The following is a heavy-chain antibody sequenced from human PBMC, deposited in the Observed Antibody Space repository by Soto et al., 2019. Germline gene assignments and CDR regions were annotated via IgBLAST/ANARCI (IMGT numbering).Heavy chain of an antibody. Sequence: VQLLASGGGLVQPGGSLRLSCAASGFTFYAYAMSWVRQAPGKGLEWVSGITDTGVSTYYADSVKGRFTISRDNSKNTLYLPMNSLRAEATAVYYCARDNPVVTFFFEPWGHGALVTVSS. D-gene: IGHD2-21*02. CDR2: ITDTGVST. CDR3: ARDNPVVTFFFEP. J-gene: IGHJ5*02. CDR1: GFTFYAYA. V-gene: IGHV3-23*01.